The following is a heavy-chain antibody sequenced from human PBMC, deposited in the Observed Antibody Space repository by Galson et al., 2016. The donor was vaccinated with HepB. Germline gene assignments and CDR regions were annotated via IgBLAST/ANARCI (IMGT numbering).Heavy chain of an antibody. CDR1: GFSFSTHF. J-gene: IGHJ4*02. Sequence: SLRLSCAASGFSFSTHFMSWVRHLPGKGLERVAKIKPDGSEQYYVDSVRGRSTISRDNAKSSLYLLMNSLRAEDTAVYYCTREFWWRFDYWGQGALVTVSA. CDR3: TREFWWRFDY. CDR2: IKPDGSEQ. D-gene: IGHD2-15*01. V-gene: IGHV3-7*03.